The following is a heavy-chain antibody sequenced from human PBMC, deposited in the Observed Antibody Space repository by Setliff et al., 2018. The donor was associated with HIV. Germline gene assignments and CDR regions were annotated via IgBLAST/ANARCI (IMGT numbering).Heavy chain of an antibody. CDR2: TNPQSDIA. D-gene: IGHD3-22*01. J-gene: IGHJ4*02. V-gene: IGHV1-69*13. CDR3: ARDYSPTFYYYDSSGTFDY. Sequence: ASVKVSCKASGFTFNHYALSWVRQAPGQRPEWMGGTNPQSDIANYARRFQGRVTFTADESTSTAYMDLSSLRSEDTAVYYCARDYSPTFYYYDSSGTFDYWGQGTLFTVSS. CDR1: GFTFNHYA.